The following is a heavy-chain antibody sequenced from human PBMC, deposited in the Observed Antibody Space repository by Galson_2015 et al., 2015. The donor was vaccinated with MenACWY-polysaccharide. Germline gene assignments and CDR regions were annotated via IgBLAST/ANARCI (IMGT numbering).Heavy chain of an antibody. CDR3: ARGDNWNQFDF. V-gene: IGHV4-4*07. Sequence: SETLSLTCPVSGGSITAYFWSWFRQPAGKGLEWIGRIYTSGSTNYNPSLKSRVTMSIDTSKYQFSLSLTSVTAADTAVYYCARGDNWNQFDFWGQGTLVTVSS. J-gene: IGHJ4*02. CDR2: IYTSGST. D-gene: IGHD1-20*01. CDR1: GGSITAYF.